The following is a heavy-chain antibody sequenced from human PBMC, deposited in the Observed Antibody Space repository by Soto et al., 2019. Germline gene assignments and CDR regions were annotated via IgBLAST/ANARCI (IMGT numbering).Heavy chain of an antibody. CDR1: GGTLTISSHG. CDR2: INPKSGGT. D-gene: IGHD2-8*01. J-gene: IGHJ6*02. Sequence: ASVKVSCKASGGTLTISSHGISWVRQAPGQGLEWLGRINPKSGGTSTAQKFQGWVTMTRDRSISTVYMELTRLRSDDTAVYFCARGHSTDCSNGVCSFFYNHEMDVWGQGTTVTVSS. CDR3: ARGHSTDCSNGVCSFFYNHEMDV. V-gene: IGHV1-2*04.